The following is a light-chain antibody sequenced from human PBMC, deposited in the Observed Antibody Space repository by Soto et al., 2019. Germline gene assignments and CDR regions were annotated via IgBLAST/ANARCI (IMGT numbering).Light chain of an antibody. Sequence: DIQMTQSPSTLSSSVGDRVPITCPAKQRIYRWLAWYQQKPGKAPKLLIYKASSLESGVPSRFSGSGSGTEFTLTISSLQPDDFATYYCQQYNSYWTFGQGTKVEIK. CDR3: QQYNSYWT. V-gene: IGKV1-5*03. J-gene: IGKJ1*01. CDR1: QRIYRW. CDR2: KAS.